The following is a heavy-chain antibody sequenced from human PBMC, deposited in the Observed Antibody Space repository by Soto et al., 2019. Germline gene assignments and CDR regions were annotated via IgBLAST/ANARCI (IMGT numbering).Heavy chain of an antibody. V-gene: IGHV1-8*01. J-gene: IGHJ4*02. D-gene: IGHD2-2*01. Sequence: QVPLVQSGAEVKKPGASVKVSCKASGYTFTSYDINWVRQATGQGLEWMGWMNPNSGNTGYAQKFQGRVTMTRNTSISTAYMELSSLRSEDTAVYYCARLGSRFVVVPAAISGYFDYWGQGTLVTVSS. CDR2: MNPNSGNT. CDR1: GYTFTSYD. CDR3: ARLGSRFVVVPAAISGYFDY.